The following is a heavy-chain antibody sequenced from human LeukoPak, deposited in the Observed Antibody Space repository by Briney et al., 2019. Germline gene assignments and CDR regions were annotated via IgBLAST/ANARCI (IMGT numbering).Heavy chain of an antibody. D-gene: IGHD3-10*01. V-gene: IGHV1-2*02. CDR2: INPNSGGT. Sequence: ASVKLSCKASGYTFTGYYMHWVRQAPGQGLEWMGWINPNSGGTNYAQKFQGRVTMTRDTSISTAYMELSRLRSDDTAVYYCARGAYYGSGSFDIWGQRTMVTVSS. CDR1: GYTFTGYY. J-gene: IGHJ3*02. CDR3: ARGAYYGSGSFDI.